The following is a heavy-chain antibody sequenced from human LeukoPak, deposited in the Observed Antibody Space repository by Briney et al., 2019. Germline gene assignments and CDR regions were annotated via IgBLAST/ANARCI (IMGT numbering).Heavy chain of an antibody. CDR1: RDSISGSSYY. D-gene: IGHD2-21*02. V-gene: IGHV4-39*07. Sequence: SETLSLTCTVSRDSISGSSYYWGWIRQPPGKGLEWIGSIYYSGSTNYNPSLKSRVTISVDTSKNQFSLKLSSVTAADTAVYYCARYPYCGGDCPAYYYGMDVWGQGTTVTVSS. CDR2: IYYSGST. CDR3: ARYPYCGGDCPAYYYGMDV. J-gene: IGHJ6*02.